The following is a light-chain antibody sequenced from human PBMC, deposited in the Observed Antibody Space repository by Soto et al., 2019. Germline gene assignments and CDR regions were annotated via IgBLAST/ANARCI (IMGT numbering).Light chain of an antibody. V-gene: IGLV2-14*01. CDR2: EVD. CDR3: CSYAGSYTFV. CDR1: SSDVGVYNS. Sequence: QSALTQPASVSGSPGQSITISCTGTSSDVGVYNSVSWYQQHPGKAPKLMIYEVDNRPSGVSNRFSGSKSVNTASLTISGLQAADEADYYCCSYAGSYTFVFGSGTKLTVL. J-gene: IGLJ1*01.